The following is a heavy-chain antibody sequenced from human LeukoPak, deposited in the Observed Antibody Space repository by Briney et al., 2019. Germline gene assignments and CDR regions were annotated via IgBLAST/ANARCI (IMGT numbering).Heavy chain of an antibody. CDR1: GFTFTDYY. Sequence: GGSLRLSCAASGFTFTDYYMTWIRQPPGKGLEWIAYMSSSGTTIYYADSVKGRFTISRDNAKNSLYLQMNSLRAEDTAVYYCARDLAIYYGSGSSFDYWGQGTLVTVSS. CDR3: ARDLAIYYGSGSSFDY. D-gene: IGHD3-10*01. V-gene: IGHV3-11*04. CDR2: MSSSGTTI. J-gene: IGHJ4*02.